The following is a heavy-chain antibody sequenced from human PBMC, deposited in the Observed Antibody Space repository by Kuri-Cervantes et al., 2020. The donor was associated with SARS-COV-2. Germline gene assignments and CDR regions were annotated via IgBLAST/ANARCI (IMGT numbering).Heavy chain of an antibody. D-gene: IGHD3-3*01. CDR1: RYIFTTYY. Sequence: ASVKVSCKASRYIFTTYYMHWVRQAPGQGLEWMGIINPSGGDTGYAQKFQGRISMTTDTSTSTVYMELSSLRSEDTAVYYCASQTPSFWSGYHYNWFDPWGQGTLVTVSS. CDR2: INPSGGDT. CDR3: ASQTPSFWSGYHYNWFDP. V-gene: IGHV1-46*03. J-gene: IGHJ5*02.